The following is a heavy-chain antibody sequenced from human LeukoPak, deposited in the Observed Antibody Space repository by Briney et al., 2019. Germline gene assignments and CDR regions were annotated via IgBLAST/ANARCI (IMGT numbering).Heavy chain of an antibody. CDR1: GGSISSGGYY. D-gene: IGHD1-1*01. CDR2: IYSGGSS. Sequence: SQTLSLTCTVSGGSISSGGYYWSWIRQPPGKGLEWIGSIYSGGSSYYNPSLKSRVTISVDTSNNQFSLKVNSVTAADTAVYYCARDAGHQLSRRNYYAMDVWGQGTTVTVSS. V-gene: IGHV4-30-2*03. CDR3: ARDAGHQLSRRNYYAMDV. J-gene: IGHJ6*02.